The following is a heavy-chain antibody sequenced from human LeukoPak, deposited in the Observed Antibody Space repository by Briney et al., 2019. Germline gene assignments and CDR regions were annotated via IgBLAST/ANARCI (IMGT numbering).Heavy chain of an antibody. D-gene: IGHD6-13*01. Sequence: SETLSLTCTVSGASISSGGFYWSWIRQYPGKGLEWIGCVYDSGSTFYNPSLQSRVSISRDTSKNQFSLRVISVTAGDTAVYFCTRNTGIAAVGNPSYYFYYYMDVWGKGTTVTVSS. CDR3: TRNTGIAAVGNPSYYFYYYMDV. CDR1: GASISSGGFY. V-gene: IGHV4-31*03. CDR2: VYDSGST. J-gene: IGHJ6*03.